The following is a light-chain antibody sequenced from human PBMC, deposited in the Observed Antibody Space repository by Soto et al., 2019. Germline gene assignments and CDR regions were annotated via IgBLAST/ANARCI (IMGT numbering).Light chain of an antibody. J-gene: IGKJ1*01. V-gene: IGKV3-20*01. CDR1: QSIYSSF. CDR2: GAS. Sequence: DIVLTQSPGTLYLSPGERATLSCRASQSIYSSFLAWYQQKPGQAPRLLVYGASTRATGIPERFSGSGSETDLTLTISILEPEDFAVYYCQQYGSSPPWTFGQWTKVEIK. CDR3: QQYGSSPPWT.